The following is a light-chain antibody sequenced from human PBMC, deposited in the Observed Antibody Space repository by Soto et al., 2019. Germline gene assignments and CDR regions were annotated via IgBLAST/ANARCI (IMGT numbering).Light chain of an antibody. CDR2: AAS. Sequence: DLQMTQSPSSLSASVGDRVTITCRASQGIRTYLNWFQQPPGKAPKLLIYAASTLQSGVPSRFSGNASGTDFTLTINSLHPEDFATYHCQQSYSFPLTFGQGTKVEIK. V-gene: IGKV1-39*01. J-gene: IGKJ1*01. CDR3: QQSYSFPLT. CDR1: QGIRTY.